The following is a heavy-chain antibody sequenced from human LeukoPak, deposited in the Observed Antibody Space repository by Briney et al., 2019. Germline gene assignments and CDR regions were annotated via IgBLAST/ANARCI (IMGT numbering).Heavy chain of an antibody. CDR3: AKAGYSGYALDY. J-gene: IGHJ4*02. CDR2: ISWDGGST. Sequence: GGSLRLSCAASGFTFDDYTMHWVRQAPGRGLEWVSLISWDGGSTYYADSLKGRFTISRDNSNNSLYLQMDSLRTEDTAFYYCAKAGYSGYALDYWGQGTLVTVSS. CDR1: GFTFDDYT. D-gene: IGHD5-12*01. V-gene: IGHV3-43*01.